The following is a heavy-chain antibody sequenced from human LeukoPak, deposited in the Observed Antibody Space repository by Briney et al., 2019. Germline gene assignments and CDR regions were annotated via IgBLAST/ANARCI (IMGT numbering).Heavy chain of an antibody. CDR1: GYTFSSYY. D-gene: IGHD2-8*02. V-gene: IGHV1-46*01. CDR2: INPSGSNS. Sequence: ASVKVSCKASGYTFSSYYIHWVRQAPGQGLHWMGVINPSGSNSRYAEEFQGRVTMTRDTSTNTVNMELSSLRSNDTAVYYCSSPKSPYEGTGPHNWGQGNPSHRLL. CDR3: SSPKSPYEGTGPHN. J-gene: IGHJ4*02.